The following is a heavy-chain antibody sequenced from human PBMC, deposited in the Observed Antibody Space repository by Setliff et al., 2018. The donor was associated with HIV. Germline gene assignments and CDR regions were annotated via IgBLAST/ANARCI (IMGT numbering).Heavy chain of an antibody. V-gene: IGHV4-38-2*01. J-gene: IGHJ4*02. CDR3: ARAPPGIQLLTTTNGPYYFDF. CDR2: IFNSGQT. Sequence: PSETLSLTCAVSGYYISGGYYWCWIRQSPGKGLEWIGCIFNSGQTYYNPSLSSRIAISMDTSENQFSLRLTSVTAADTALYFCARAPPGIQLLTTTNGPYYFDFWGQGLLVTVSS. D-gene: IGHD1-1*01. CDR1: GYYISGGYY.